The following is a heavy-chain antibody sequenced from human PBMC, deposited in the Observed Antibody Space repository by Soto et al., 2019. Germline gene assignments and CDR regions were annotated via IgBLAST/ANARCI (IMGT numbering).Heavy chain of an antibody. Sequence: SVKVSCKSPGYPLTRYYMHLVRQAPGQGLEWMGWINPNSGGTNYAQKFRGRVTMTRDTSISTAYMDLSRLRSDDTAVYYCARERSGYDYDYYGMDVWGQGTTVTVSS. V-gene: IGHV1-2*02. D-gene: IGHD5-12*01. CDR2: INPNSGGT. CDR3: ARERSGYDYDYYGMDV. CDR1: GYPLTRYY. J-gene: IGHJ6*02.